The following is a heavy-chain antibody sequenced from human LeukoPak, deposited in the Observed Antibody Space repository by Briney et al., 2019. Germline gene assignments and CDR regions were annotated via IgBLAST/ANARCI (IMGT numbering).Heavy chain of an antibody. CDR3: VKGFGSGTYSN. CDR1: GFPFSSYA. J-gene: IGHJ4*02. V-gene: IGHV3-64D*06. CDR2: IGPNGAGT. D-gene: IGHD1-26*01. Sequence: GGSLRLSCSASGFPFSSYAMHWVRQAPGKGLEYVSAIGPNGAGTYYADSVKGRFTISRDNSKNTQYLQMSSLRAEDTAVYYCVKGFGSGTYSNWGQGTLVTVSS.